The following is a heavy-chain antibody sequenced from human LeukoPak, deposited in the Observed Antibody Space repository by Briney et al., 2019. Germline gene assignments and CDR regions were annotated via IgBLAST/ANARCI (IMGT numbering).Heavy chain of an antibody. CDR1: RFTFSAYS. Sequence: GGSLRLSCAASRFTFSAYSMTWVRQAPGKGLEWVALISYDGSNKYYADSVKGRFTISRDNSKNTLYLQMNSLRAEDTAVYYCAKDEIGAVAGLIDYWGQGTLVTVSS. D-gene: IGHD6-19*01. V-gene: IGHV3-30*18. CDR3: AKDEIGAVAGLIDY. CDR2: ISYDGSNK. J-gene: IGHJ4*02.